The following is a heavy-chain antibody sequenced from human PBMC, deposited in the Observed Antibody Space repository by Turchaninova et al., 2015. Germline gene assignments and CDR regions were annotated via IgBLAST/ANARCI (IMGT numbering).Heavy chain of an antibody. CDR1: GGSFSGYY. V-gene: IGHV4-34*12. D-gene: IGHD3-10*01. Sequence: QVQLQQWGAGLLKPSETLSLTCAVYGGSFSGYYWSWIRQPPGQGLEWIGEIIHSGSPHYSPSLKSRVTISVDTAKNQFSLKLSSWTSADTAVYYCARAYYYGSGSYNFYFDYWGQGTLVTVSS. J-gene: IGHJ4*02. CDR2: IIHSGSP. CDR3: ARAYYYGSGSYNFYFDY.